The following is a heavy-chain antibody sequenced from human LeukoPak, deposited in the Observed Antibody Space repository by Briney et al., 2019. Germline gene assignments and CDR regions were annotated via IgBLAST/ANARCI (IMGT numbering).Heavy chain of an antibody. Sequence: GGSLRLSCAASGFTFSSYAMSWVRQAPVKGLEWVSAISGSGGSTYHADSVKGRFTISRDNSKNTLYLQMNSLRAEDTAVYYCAKVALFAGYYDSSGTYDAFDIWGQGTMVTVSS. V-gene: IGHV3-23*01. CDR2: ISGSGGST. CDR3: AKVALFAGYYDSSGTYDAFDI. D-gene: IGHD3-22*01. CDR1: GFTFSSYA. J-gene: IGHJ3*02.